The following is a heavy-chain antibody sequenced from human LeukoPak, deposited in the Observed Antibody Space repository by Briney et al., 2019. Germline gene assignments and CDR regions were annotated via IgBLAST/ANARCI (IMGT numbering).Heavy chain of an antibody. J-gene: IGHJ4*02. CDR3: AREGYSFITMINYFDY. CDR2: MNPNSGNT. Sequence: GASVKVSCKASGYTFTSYDINWVRQATGQGLEWMGWMNPNSGNTGYAQKFQGRVTMTRNTSISTAYMELSSLRSEDTAVYYCAREGYSFITMINYFDYWGQGTLVTVSS. V-gene: IGHV1-8*01. D-gene: IGHD5-18*01. CDR1: GYTFTSYD.